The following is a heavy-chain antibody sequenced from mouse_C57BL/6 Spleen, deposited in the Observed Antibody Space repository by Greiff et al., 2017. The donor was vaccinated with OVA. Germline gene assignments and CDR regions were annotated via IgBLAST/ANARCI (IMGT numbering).Heavy chain of an antibody. Sequence: VQLVESGAELVKPGASVKISCKASGYAFSSYWMNWVKQRPGKGLEWIGQIYPGDGDTNYNGKFKGKATLTADKSSSTAYMQLSSLTSEDSAVYFCARWGDYAMDYWGQGTSVTVSS. J-gene: IGHJ4*01. CDR3: ARWGDYAMDY. CDR1: GYAFSSYW. V-gene: IGHV1-80*01. CDR2: IYPGDGDT.